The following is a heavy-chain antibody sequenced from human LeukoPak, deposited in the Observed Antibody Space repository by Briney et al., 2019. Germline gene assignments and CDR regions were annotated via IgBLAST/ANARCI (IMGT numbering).Heavy chain of an antibody. CDR3: ARCGSGSYYEYYYYYMDV. D-gene: IGHD3-10*01. J-gene: IGHJ6*03. CDR1: GGTFSSYA. CDR2: IIPIFGTV. V-gene: IGHV1-69*06. Sequence: SVKVSCKASGGTFSSYAISWVRQAPGQGLEWMRGIIPIFGTVNYAQKFQGRVTITADKSTSTAYMELSSLRSEDTAVYYCARCGSGSYYEYYYYYMDVWGKGTTVTVSS.